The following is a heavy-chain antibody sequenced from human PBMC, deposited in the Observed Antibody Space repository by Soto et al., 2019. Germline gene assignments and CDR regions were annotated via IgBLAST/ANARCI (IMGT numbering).Heavy chain of an antibody. Sequence: QVQLVQSGAEVKKPGSSVKVSCKASGGTFSSYAISWVRQAPGQGLEWMGGIVPDFGTANYAQRFEGRVTITAEESKVTADMERSSLRSEDTAVYYCAGDSGDCSGGSCYHSGMDVWGQGTTVTVSS. D-gene: IGHD2-15*01. V-gene: IGHV1-69*12. CDR3: AGDSGDCSGGSCYHSGMDV. CDR1: GGTFSSYA. J-gene: IGHJ6*02. CDR2: IVPDFGTA.